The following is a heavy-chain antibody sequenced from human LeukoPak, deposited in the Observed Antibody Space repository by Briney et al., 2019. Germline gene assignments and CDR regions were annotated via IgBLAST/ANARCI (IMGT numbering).Heavy chain of an antibody. CDR2: ISSSGSTI. V-gene: IGHV3-48*04. Sequence: GGSLRLSSAASGVTFSRYAMSWVREAPGQGLEWGSYISSSGSTIYYADSVKGRFTISRDNAKNSLYLQMNSLRAEDTAVYYCARESCSGGSCYSDYWGQGTLVTVSS. CDR1: GVTFSRYA. J-gene: IGHJ4*02. CDR3: ARESCSGGSCYSDY. D-gene: IGHD2-15*01.